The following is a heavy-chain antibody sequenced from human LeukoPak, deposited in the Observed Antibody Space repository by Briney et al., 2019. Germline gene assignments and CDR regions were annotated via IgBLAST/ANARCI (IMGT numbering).Heavy chain of an antibody. CDR1: GFTFSNYW. CDR2: IKQDGSEK. D-gene: IGHD3-22*01. CDR3: ARSEITYYDDSSVYFYYYYGMDV. Sequence: GGSLRLSCAASGFTFSNYWMTWVRQAPGKGLEWGANIKQDGSEKYYVDSVKGRFTISRDNAKNSLYLQMNSLRAEDTAVYYCARSEITYYDDSSVYFYYYYGMDVWGQGTTVTVSS. V-gene: IGHV3-7*01. J-gene: IGHJ6*02.